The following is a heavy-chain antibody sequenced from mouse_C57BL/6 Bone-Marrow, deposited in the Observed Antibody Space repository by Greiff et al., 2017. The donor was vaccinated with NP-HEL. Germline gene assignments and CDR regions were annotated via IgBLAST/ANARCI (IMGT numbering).Heavy chain of an antibody. Sequence: EVQRVESGGDLVKPGWSLKLSCAASGFTFSSYGMSWVRQTPDKRLEWVATISSGGSYTYYPDSVKGRFTISRDNAKNTLYLQMSSLKSEDTAMYYCARRCSSYFDYWGQGTTLTVSS. CDR3: ARRCSSYFDY. CDR1: GFTFSSYG. J-gene: IGHJ2*01. CDR2: ISSGGSYT. D-gene: IGHD1-1*01. V-gene: IGHV5-6*01.